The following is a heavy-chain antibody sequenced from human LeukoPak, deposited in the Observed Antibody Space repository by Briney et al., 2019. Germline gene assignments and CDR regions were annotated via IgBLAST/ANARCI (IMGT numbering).Heavy chain of an antibody. V-gene: IGHV3-23*01. CDR2: FSGSGGST. Sequence: GGSLRLSWEASGSPFSSNPISWVRQAPGKGLGWASPFSGSGGSTYYADSVKGRFTISRDNSKNTLYLQMNSLRAEDTAVYYCARDYDILTGYPYYFDYWGQGTLVTVSS. CDR3: ARDYDILTGYPYYFDY. D-gene: IGHD3-9*01. CDR1: GSPFSSNP. J-gene: IGHJ4*02.